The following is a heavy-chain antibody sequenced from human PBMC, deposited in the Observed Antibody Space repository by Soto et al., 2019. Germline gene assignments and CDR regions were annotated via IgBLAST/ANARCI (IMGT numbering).Heavy chain of an antibody. CDR1: GGSISSSNW. J-gene: IGHJ4*02. D-gene: IGHD3-10*01. CDR2: IYHSGST. Sequence: SETLPLTCAASGGSISSSNWWSWVRQPPGKGLEWIGEIYHSGSTNYNPSLKSRVTISVDKSKNQFSLKLSPVTAADPVVYSCARDMVRGVNDYWSQGTVVTVAS. CDR3: ARDMVRGVNDY. V-gene: IGHV4-4*02.